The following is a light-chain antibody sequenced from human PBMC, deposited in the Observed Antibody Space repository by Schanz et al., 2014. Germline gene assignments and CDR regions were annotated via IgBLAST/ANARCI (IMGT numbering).Light chain of an antibody. CDR2: EAN. J-gene: IGLJ2*01. CDR1: SSDVGSYGF. CDR3: CSYADGSTLI. Sequence: QSVLTQPASVSGSPGQSITISCTGTSSDVGSYGFVSWYQHYPGKAPKVIIYEANKRPSGVSNRFSASKSGYTASLTISGLQAEDEADYYCCSYADGSTLIFGGGTQLTVL. V-gene: IGLV2-23*01.